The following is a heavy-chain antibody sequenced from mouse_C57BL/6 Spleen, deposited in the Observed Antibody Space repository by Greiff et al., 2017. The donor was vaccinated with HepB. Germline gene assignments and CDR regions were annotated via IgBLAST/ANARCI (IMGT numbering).Heavy chain of an antibody. Sequence: QVQLKQPGAELVRPGSSVKLSCKASGYTFTSYWMHWVKQRPIQGLEWIGNIDPSDSETHYNQKFKDKATLTVDKSSSTAYMQLSSLTSEDSAVYYCARERDLGPPDYWGQGTTLTVSS. D-gene: IGHD4-1*01. CDR3: ARERDLGPPDY. J-gene: IGHJ2*01. CDR1: GYTFTSYW. CDR2: IDPSDSET. V-gene: IGHV1-52*01.